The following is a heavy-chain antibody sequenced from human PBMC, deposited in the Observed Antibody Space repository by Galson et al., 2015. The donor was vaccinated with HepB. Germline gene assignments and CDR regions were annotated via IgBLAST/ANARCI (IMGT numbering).Heavy chain of an antibody. CDR3: AKGAWHIVVVTAIPSYFQH. CDR1: GFTFNNYA. Sequence: SLRLSCAASGFTFNNYAMSWVRQAPGKGLEWVSGISGSGGSTYYGDSVKGRFTISRDNSKNTLYLQMNSLRAEDTAVYYCAKGAWHIVVVTAIPSYFQHWGQGTLVTVSS. V-gene: IGHV3-23*01. CDR2: ISGSGGST. J-gene: IGHJ1*01. D-gene: IGHD2-21*02.